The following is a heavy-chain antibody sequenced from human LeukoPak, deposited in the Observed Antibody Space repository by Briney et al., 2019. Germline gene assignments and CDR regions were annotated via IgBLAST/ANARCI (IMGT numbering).Heavy chain of an antibody. CDR2: IGVSTDNT. CDR1: GFTFRKYA. Sequence: PGGSLRLSCEGSGFTFRKYAMNWVRQAPGKGLEWVSAIGVSTDNTYYADSVKGRFIISRDNSRNTLHVQMSGLRVEDTAIYYCAKGKEAFDIWGQGTMATVSS. J-gene: IGHJ3*02. CDR3: AKGKEAFDI. V-gene: IGHV3-23*01.